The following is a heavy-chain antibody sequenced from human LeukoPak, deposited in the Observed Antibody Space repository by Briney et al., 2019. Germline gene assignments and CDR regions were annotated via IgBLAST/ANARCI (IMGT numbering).Heavy chain of an antibody. V-gene: IGHV1-69*13. Sequence: ASVKVSCKASGGTLSSYAISWVRQAPGQGLEWMGGIIPIFGTANYAQKFQGRVTITADESTSTAYMELSSLRSEDTAVYYCARDGVAGDYGYWGQGTLVTVSS. CDR2: IIPIFGTA. CDR3: ARDGVAGDYGY. CDR1: GGTLSSYA. D-gene: IGHD4-17*01. J-gene: IGHJ4*02.